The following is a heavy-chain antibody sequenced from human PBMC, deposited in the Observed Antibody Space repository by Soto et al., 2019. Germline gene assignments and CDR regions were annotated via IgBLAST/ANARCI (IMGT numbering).Heavy chain of an antibody. CDR2: ISSSSSYI. CDR1: GFTFSSYS. CDR3: ARDYDFSGWFDP. Sequence: PGGSLRLSCAASGFTFSSYSMNWVRQAPGKGLEWVSSISSSSSYIYYAGSVKGRFTISRDNAKNSLYLQMNSLRAEDTTVYYCARDYDFSGWFDPWGQGTLVTVSS. D-gene: IGHD3-3*01. V-gene: IGHV3-21*01. J-gene: IGHJ5*02.